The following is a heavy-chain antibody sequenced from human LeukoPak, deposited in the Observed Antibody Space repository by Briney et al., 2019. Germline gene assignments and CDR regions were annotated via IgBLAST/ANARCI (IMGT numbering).Heavy chain of an antibody. D-gene: IGHD3-10*01. CDR1: GYTFTSYA. J-gene: IGHJ4*02. V-gene: IGHV1-3*01. Sequence: ASEKVSCKASGYTFTSYAMHWVRQAPGQRLEWMGWINAGNGDTKYSQKFQGRGTITRDTSASTDDMQLSSLRSEDTAVYSCARAYMVRGVIIGYWGQGTLVTVSS. CDR2: INAGNGDT. CDR3: ARAYMVRGVIIGY.